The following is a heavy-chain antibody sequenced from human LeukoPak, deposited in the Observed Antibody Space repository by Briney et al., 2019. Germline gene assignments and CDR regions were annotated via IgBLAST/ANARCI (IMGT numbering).Heavy chain of an antibody. Sequence: GGSLRLSCTASGFTFGDYAMSWVRQAPGKGLEWVGFIRSIAYGGTTEYAASVKGRFTISRDDSKSIAYLQMNSLKTEDTAVYYCTLDPFTYDSSGYYHDYWGQGTLVTVSS. V-gene: IGHV3-49*04. CDR3: TLDPFTYDSSGYYHDY. J-gene: IGHJ4*02. CDR1: GFTFGDYA. CDR2: IRSIAYGGTT. D-gene: IGHD3-22*01.